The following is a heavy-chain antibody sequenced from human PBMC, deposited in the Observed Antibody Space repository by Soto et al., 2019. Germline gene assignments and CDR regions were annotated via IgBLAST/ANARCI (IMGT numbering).Heavy chain of an antibody. Sequence: PGESLKISCMGSGYKVSTWHNFTSYWIAWVRQMPGEGLEWMGIIYPGDSDTRYSPSFQGQVTISADKSINSVYLQWSSLKASDTATYYCARLGFNYDFLSGFYNVHNYYAIDVWGQGTTVTVSS. D-gene: IGHD3-3*01. J-gene: IGHJ6*02. CDR3: ARLGFNYDFLSGFYNVHNYYAIDV. CDR1: GYKVSTWHNFTSYW. CDR2: IYPGDSDT. V-gene: IGHV5-51*01.